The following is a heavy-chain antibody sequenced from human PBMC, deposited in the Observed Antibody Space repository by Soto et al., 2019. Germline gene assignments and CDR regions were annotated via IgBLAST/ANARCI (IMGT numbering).Heavy chain of an antibody. CDR3: ARDSSGWSPYYYYMDV. CDR1: GYTFTSYG. J-gene: IGHJ6*03. Sequence: ASVKVSCKASGYTFTSYGISWVRQAXXLGLEWMGWISAYNGNTNYAQKLQGRVTMTTDTSTSTAYMELRSLRSDDTAVYYCARDSSGWSPYYYYMDVWGKGTTVTVSS. V-gene: IGHV1-18*01. CDR2: ISAYNGNT. D-gene: IGHD6-19*01.